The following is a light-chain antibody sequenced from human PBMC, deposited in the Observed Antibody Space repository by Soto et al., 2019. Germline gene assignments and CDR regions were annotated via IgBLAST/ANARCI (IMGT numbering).Light chain of an antibody. Sequence: EIVLTQSPGTLSLSPGERATLSCRASQSVGSSYLAWYQQKPGQAPRLLISGASSRATGIPDRFSGGGSGTDFTLTISRLEPEDFAVYYCQQYGRSPLTFGGGTKVEIK. CDR3: QQYGRSPLT. CDR1: QSVGSSY. V-gene: IGKV3-20*01. J-gene: IGKJ4*01. CDR2: GAS.